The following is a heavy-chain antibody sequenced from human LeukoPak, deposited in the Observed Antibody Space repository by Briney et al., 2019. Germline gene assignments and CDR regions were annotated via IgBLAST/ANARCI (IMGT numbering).Heavy chain of an antibody. Sequence: GGSLRLSCAASGFTSSTYGIHWVRQAPGKGLQWVTFIRSDGSDKYYADSVKGRFTISRDNSKNTLYLQMNSLRAEDTAVYYCKSDIVVVVAATPDSSVDYWGQGTLVTVSS. J-gene: IGHJ4*02. CDR3: KSDIVVVVAATPDSSVDY. CDR1: GFTSSTYG. CDR2: IRSDGSDK. D-gene: IGHD2-15*01. V-gene: IGHV3-30*02.